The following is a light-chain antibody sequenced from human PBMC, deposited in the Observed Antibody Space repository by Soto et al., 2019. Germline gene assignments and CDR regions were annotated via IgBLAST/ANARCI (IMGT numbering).Light chain of an antibody. Sequence: EVVLTQSPDTLSSPTGERATLSCGASQSISSYLAWYQQKPGQAPRLLIYDASSRATGIPARFSGSGSGKDFTLNISSLEPEDFAVYYCQQLTDWPPQWTFGQGTKVDIK. CDR1: QSISSY. J-gene: IGKJ1*01. CDR3: QQLTDWPPQWT. V-gene: IGKV3-11*01. CDR2: DAS.